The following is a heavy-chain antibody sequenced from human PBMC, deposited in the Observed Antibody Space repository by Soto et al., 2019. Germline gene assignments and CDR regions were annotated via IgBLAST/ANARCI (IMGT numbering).Heavy chain of an antibody. J-gene: IGHJ4*02. Sequence: SETLSLTCNASGGSITSSGSAWGWIRQSPGKGLEWIGSIYYSGNIYYIPSLKSRITISVDTSKSQFSLKLNSVTAADSAVYFCARLEGLATISYYFDFWGQGALVTVS. D-gene: IGHD3-9*01. CDR3: ARLEGLATISYYFDF. CDR1: GGSITSSGSA. V-gene: IGHV4-39*01. CDR2: IYYSGNI.